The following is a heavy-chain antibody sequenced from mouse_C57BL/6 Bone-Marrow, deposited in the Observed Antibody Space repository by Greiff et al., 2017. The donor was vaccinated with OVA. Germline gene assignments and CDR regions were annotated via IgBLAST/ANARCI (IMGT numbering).Heavy chain of an antibody. Sequence: QVQLQQSGAELVKPGASVKLSCKASGYTFTSYWMHWVKQRPGQGLEWIGMIHPNSGSTNYNEKFKSKATLTVHTSSSTAYMRLSSLTSEDSSVYNCARKNEGGYWGQGTSVTVSS. J-gene: IGHJ4*01. CDR3: ARKNEGGY. CDR1: GYTFTSYW. CDR2: IHPNSGST. V-gene: IGHV1-64*01.